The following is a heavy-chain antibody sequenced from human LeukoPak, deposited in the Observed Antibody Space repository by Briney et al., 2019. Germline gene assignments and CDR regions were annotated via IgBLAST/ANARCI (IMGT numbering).Heavy chain of an antibody. D-gene: IGHD1-26*01. Sequence: SETLSLTCTVSGGSISSYYWSWIRQPPGKGLEWIGYIYYSGSTNYNPSLKSRVTISVDTSKNQFSLELSSVTAADTAVYYCARLGIGFDPWGQGTLVTVSS. V-gene: IGHV4-59*01. CDR1: GGSISSYY. CDR2: IYYSGST. J-gene: IGHJ5*02. CDR3: ARLGIGFDP.